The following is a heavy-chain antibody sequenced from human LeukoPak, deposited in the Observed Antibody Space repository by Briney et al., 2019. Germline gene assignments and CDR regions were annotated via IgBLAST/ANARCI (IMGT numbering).Heavy chain of an antibody. CDR3: ARSHQLLNYYYGMDV. V-gene: IGHV4-59*01. D-gene: IGHD2-2*01. CDR1: GGSISSYY. J-gene: IGHJ6*02. CDR2: IYYSGST. Sequence: PSETLSLTCTVSGGSISSYYWSWIRQPPGKGLEWIGYIYYSGSTNYNPSLKSRVTVSVDTSKNQFSLKLSSVTAADTAVYYCARSHQLLNYYYGMDVWGQGTTVTVSS.